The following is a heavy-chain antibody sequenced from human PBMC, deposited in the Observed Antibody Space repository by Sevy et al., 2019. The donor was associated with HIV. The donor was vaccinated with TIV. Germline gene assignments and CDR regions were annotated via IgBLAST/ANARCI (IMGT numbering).Heavy chain of an antibody. Sequence: GGSLGLSCAGTGFTSSNYAMHWVGQAQGKGMGWVAIIWSDGAYQYHGDSVKGRFTISRDNSKNTLYLQMNNVRVEDTAVYYCARGGYYYDNAAYYALDSWGQGTLVTVSS. CDR1: GFTSSNYA. V-gene: IGHV3-33*01. D-gene: IGHD3-22*01. CDR2: IWSDGAYQ. J-gene: IGHJ4*02. CDR3: ARGGYYYDNAAYYALDS.